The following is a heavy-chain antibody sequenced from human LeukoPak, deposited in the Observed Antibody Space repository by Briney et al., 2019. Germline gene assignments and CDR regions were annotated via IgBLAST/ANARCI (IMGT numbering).Heavy chain of an antibody. CDR3: GGVFDY. Sequence: PGGSLRLSCAASGFTVSSNYMNWVRQAPGKGLEWVSVIYSGGSTYYADSVKGRFTISRDNAKNTLFLQMNSLRVEDTAVYYCGGVFDYWGQGVLVTVSS. V-gene: IGHV3-53*01. CDR1: GFTVSSNY. CDR2: IYSGGST. J-gene: IGHJ4*02.